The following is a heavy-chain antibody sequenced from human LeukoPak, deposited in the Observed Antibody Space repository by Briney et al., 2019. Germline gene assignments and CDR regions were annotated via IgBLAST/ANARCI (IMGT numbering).Heavy chain of an antibody. CDR1: GFTFNTFA. D-gene: IGHD1-26*01. CDR2: ISYDGDKQ. CDR3: ARESHEGATRAYNWFDP. V-gene: IGHV3-30-3*01. J-gene: IGHJ5*02. Sequence: GGSLRLSCAATGFTFNTFAMHWVRQAPGKGLEWLGLISYDGDKQIYPASVKGRFSFSRDNSNNTLYLQMNNLRPEDTALYYCARESHEGATRAYNWFDPWGQGTLASVSS.